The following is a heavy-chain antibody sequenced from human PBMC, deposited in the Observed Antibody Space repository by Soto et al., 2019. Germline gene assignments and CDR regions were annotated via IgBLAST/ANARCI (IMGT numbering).Heavy chain of an antibody. D-gene: IGHD2-15*01. V-gene: IGHV4-34*01. Sequence: ETLSHTCAVYDGSFSGFYWSRIRKTPGKGLEWIGEINHSGSTSYSPSLKSRVTMSVDTSKNQFSLKLSSVTAADTAVYYCAGRYCSGGSCYLGAFDIWGQGTMVTVSS. J-gene: IGHJ3*02. CDR2: INHSGST. CDR1: DGSFSGFY. CDR3: AGRYCSGGSCYLGAFDI.